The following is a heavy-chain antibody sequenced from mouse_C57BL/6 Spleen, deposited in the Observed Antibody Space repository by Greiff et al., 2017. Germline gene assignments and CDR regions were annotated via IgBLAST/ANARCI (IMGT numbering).Heavy chain of an antibody. V-gene: IGHV14-4*01. J-gene: IGHJ2*01. CDR3: TPETYFDY. CDR1: GFNIKDAY. Sequence: VPLQQSGAELVRPGASVKLSCTASGFNIKDAYMHWVKQRPEQGLEWIWWIDPENGDTEYASKFPGKDTITADPSSNTAYLQLSSLTSEDTAVYYCTPETYFDYWGQGTTLTVSS. CDR2: IDPENGDT.